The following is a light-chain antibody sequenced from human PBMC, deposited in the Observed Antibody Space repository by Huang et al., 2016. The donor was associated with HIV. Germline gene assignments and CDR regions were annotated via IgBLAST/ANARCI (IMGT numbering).Light chain of an antibody. V-gene: IGKV3-15*01. CDR2: DAS. J-gene: IGKJ1*01. Sequence: EIVMTQSPATLSVSPGERATLSCRASQSVRTKLAWFQQKPGQSPRLLIYDASARATVIPARFSGSGSGTEFTLTISSLQSEDFAVYYCQQYNNWRTFGQGTKVEMK. CDR1: QSVRTK. CDR3: QQYNNWRT.